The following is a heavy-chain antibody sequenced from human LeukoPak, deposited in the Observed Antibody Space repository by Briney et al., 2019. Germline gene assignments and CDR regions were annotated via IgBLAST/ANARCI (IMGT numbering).Heavy chain of an antibody. CDR1: GGTFSSYA. Sequence: GASVKVSCKASGGTFSSYAISWVRQAPGQGLEWMGGIIPIFGTANYAQKFQGRVTITADESTSTAYMELSSLRSEDTAVYYCAREVDYDILTGYLYYYYYYGMDVWGQGTTVTVSS. CDR3: AREVDYDILTGYLYYYYYYGMDV. CDR2: IIPIFGTA. V-gene: IGHV1-69*13. D-gene: IGHD3-9*01. J-gene: IGHJ6*02.